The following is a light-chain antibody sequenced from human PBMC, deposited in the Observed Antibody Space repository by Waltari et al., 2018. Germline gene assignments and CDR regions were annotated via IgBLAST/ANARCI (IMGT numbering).Light chain of an antibody. Sequence: DIVMTLSLDSLAVSLGERATINCKSSQSVLYSSNNKNYLAWYQQKPGQPPKLFIYWASTRESGVPDRFSGSGSGTDFTLTISSLQAEDVAVYYCQQYYTTPPTFGQGTRLEIK. J-gene: IGKJ5*01. CDR1: QSVLYSSNNKNY. CDR2: WAS. CDR3: QQYYTTPPT. V-gene: IGKV4-1*01.